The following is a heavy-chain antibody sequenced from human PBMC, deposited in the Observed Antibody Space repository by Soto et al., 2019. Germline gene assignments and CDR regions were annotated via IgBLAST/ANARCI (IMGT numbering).Heavy chain of an antibody. CDR2: IYYSGST. CDR1: GGSMSSSSYY. V-gene: IGHV4-39*01. CDR3: ATQSLGEVSPMIS. D-gene: IGHD3-16*01. Sequence: QLQLQESGPGLVKSSETLSLTCTVSGGSMSSSSYYWGWMRQPPGKGLEWIGSIYYSGSTYYNPSLKSRVTRSIDTSKNQFYLKLSSVTATDKAVYYCATQSLGEVSPMISWGQGTLVTVSS. J-gene: IGHJ5*02.